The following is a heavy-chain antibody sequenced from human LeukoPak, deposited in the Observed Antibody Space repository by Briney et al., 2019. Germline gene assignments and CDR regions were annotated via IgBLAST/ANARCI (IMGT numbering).Heavy chain of an antibody. Sequence: SETLSLTCSVSGGSISSCYWSWIRQPAGKGLEWIGRIYTSGSTNYNPSLKSRVTISIHTSKNQFSLKLSSVTAADTAVYYCAGNYYGSGSYYSEDRYWGQGTLVTVSS. D-gene: IGHD3-10*01. V-gene: IGHV4-4*07. CDR1: GGSISSCY. CDR2: IYTSGST. J-gene: IGHJ4*02. CDR3: AGNYYGSGSYYSEDRY.